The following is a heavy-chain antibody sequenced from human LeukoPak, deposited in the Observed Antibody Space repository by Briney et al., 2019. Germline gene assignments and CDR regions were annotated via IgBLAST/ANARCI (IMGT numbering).Heavy chain of an antibody. J-gene: IGHJ4*02. CDR2: INSDGGTT. CDR1: GFTFSSYW. Sequence: GGSLRLSCAASGFTFSSYWMHWVRQAPGKGLVWVSRINSDGGTTTYADSVKVRFTISRDNAKSTLYLQMNSLRIEDTAVYYCAISRYSGTSLDYWGQGSLATVPS. D-gene: IGHD1-26*01. CDR3: AISRYSGTSLDY. V-gene: IGHV3-74*01.